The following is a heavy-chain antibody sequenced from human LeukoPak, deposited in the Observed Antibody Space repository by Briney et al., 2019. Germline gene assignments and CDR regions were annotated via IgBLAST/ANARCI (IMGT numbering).Heavy chain of an antibody. CDR3: ATALPSIAARPGYYGMDV. J-gene: IGHJ6*02. CDR2: TIPIFGTA. CDR1: GGTFSSYA. V-gene: IGHV1-69*13. D-gene: IGHD6-6*01. Sequence: ASVKVSCKASGGTFSSYAISWVRQAPGQGLEWMGGTIPIFGTANYAQKFQGRVTITADESTSTAYMEQSSLRSEDTAVYYCATALPSIAARPGYYGMDVWGQGTTVTVSS.